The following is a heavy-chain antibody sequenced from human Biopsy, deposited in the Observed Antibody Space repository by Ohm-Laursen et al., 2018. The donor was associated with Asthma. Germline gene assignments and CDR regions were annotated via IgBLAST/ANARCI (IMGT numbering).Heavy chain of an antibody. V-gene: IGHV1-2*06. Sequence: ASVKVSCKVSGYTFIGCHIHWMRQAPGQGLEWMGRINPNSGGTNYAQKFQGRVTMTRDTSISTAYMEVSRLRSDDTAVYYCARGQKSAGDRWFDPWGQGTLVTVSS. D-gene: IGHD6-13*01. J-gene: IGHJ5*02. CDR1: GYTFIGCH. CDR3: ARGQKSAGDRWFDP. CDR2: INPNSGGT.